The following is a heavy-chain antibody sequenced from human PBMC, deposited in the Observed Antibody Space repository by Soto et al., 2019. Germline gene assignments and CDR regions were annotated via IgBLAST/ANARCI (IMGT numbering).Heavy chain of an antibody. CDR1: AFKFSDYY. CDR3: AKEGTPKVATRYDY. V-gene: IGHV3-30*18. CDR2: YDGRVQ. J-gene: IGHJ4*02. Sequence: GGSLILYCAASAFKFSDYYMSWVRQAPGKGLEWVSYDGRVQHYADSVQGRFIISRDNSRNTLYLQMNSLRVEDTALYYCAKEGTPKVATRYDYLGQGTLVTVSS. D-gene: IGHD5-12*01.